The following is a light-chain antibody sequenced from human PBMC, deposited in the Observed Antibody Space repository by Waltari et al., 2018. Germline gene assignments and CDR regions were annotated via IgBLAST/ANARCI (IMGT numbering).Light chain of an antibody. J-gene: IGKJ1*01. V-gene: IGKV4-1*01. CDR3: QQYYSTPKS. CDR2: WAS. Sequence: DIVMTQSPDSLAVSLGERATINCKSSQSVLYSSNNENYLAWYQQKPGQSPKLLIYWASTRESGVPDRFSGSGSGTDFTLTISSLQAEDVAVYCCQQYYSTPKSFGQGTKVEIK. CDR1: QSVLYSSNNENY.